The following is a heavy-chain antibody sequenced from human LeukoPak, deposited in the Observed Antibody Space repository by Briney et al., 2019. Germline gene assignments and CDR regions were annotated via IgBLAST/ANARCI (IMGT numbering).Heavy chain of an antibody. CDR2: ISNTGNTI. J-gene: IGHJ4*02. CDR3: ARDRHILEWLFKLHY. V-gene: IGHV3-11*01. Sequence: GESLKISCAASGFAYSDYYMSWIRQAPGKGLEWVSYISNTGNTIYYADSVKGRFTISRDNAKNLLYLQMNSLRAEDTAVYYCARDRHILEWLFKLHYWGQGTLVTVSS. CDR1: GFAYSDYY. D-gene: IGHD3-3*01.